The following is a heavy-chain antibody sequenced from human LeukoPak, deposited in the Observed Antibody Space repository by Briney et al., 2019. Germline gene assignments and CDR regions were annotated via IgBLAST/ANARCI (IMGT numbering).Heavy chain of an antibody. CDR3: AKDRLGIVATITYWFDP. V-gene: IGHV3-30*18. D-gene: IGHD5-12*01. J-gene: IGHJ5*02. Sequence: GGSLRLSCAASGFTFSSYGMHWVRQAPGKGLEWVAVISYDGNNKYYADYVKGRFTISRDNSKNTLYLQMNSLRAEDTAVYYCAKDRLGIVATITYWFDPWGQGTLVTVSS. CDR2: ISYDGNNK. CDR1: GFTFSSYG.